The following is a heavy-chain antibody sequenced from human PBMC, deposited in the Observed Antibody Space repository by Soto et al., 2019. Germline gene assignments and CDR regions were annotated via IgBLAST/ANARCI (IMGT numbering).Heavy chain of an antibody. D-gene: IGHD6-19*01. J-gene: IGHJ4*02. CDR1: GFTFSSYA. V-gene: IGHV3-30-3*01. CDR2: ISYDGSNK. Sequence: GGSLRLSCAASGFTFSSYAMHWVRQAPGKGLEWVAVISYDGSNKYYADSVKGRFTISRDNSKNTLYLQMNSLRAEDTAVYYCAREVAEVAGEDYFDYWGQGTLVTVSS. CDR3: AREVAEVAGEDYFDY.